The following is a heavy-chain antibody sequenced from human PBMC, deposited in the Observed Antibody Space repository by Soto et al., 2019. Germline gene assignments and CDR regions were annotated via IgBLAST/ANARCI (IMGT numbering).Heavy chain of an antibody. V-gene: IGHV1-69*13. CDR1: GGTFSSCA. Sequence: SVKVSCKASGGTFSSCAISWVRQAPGQGLEWMGGIIPIFGTANYAQKFQGRVTITADESTSTAYMELSSLRSEDTAVYYCAGGDDSSGYLDYWGQGTLVTAPQ. CDR3: AGGDDSSGYLDY. J-gene: IGHJ4*02. CDR2: IIPIFGTA. D-gene: IGHD3-22*01.